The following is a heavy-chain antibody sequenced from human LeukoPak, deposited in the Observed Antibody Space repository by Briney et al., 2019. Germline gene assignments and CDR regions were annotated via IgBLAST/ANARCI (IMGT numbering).Heavy chain of an antibody. CDR1: GFTFSSYA. CDR3: AKEGHVDWNNWFDP. V-gene: IGHV3-23*01. Sequence: PGGSLRLSCAASGFTFSSYAMTWVRQAPGKGLEWVSVISDSGGSTYYADSVKGRFTISRDNSKNTPFLQMNSLRVEDTAIYYCAKEGHVDWNNWFDPWGQGTLVTVSS. J-gene: IGHJ5*02. CDR2: ISDSGGST. D-gene: IGHD2-21*01.